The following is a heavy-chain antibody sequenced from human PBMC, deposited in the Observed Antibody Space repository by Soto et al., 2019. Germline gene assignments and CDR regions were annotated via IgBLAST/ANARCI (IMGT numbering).Heavy chain of an antibody. V-gene: IGHV1-2*02. CDR3: AKQFCDDSNCHWYFDF. Sequence: QVRLLQSGPEVQRPGASTNISCQASGYHFTGSYLHWLRRAPGQAPQWMGMINPDSGSTTYAQTCQGRLAMTTDRSTYTVYLGLDRLTSDDSANYYCAKQFCDDSNCHWYFDFWGQGTSVTVS. D-gene: IGHD3-9*01. J-gene: IGHJ4*02. CDR1: GYHFTGSY. CDR2: INPDSGST.